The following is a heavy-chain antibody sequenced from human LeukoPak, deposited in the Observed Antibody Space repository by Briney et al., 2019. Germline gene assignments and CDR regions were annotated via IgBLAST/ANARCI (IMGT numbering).Heavy chain of an antibody. CDR3: VRQLDTAMVDY. J-gene: IGHJ4*02. CDR2: IHYRGST. V-gene: IGHV4-59*08. CDR1: GGSNSGYY. Sequence: PSETLSLTCTVSGGSNSGYYWGWIRQAPGEGLEWIGYIHYRGSTNYNPSLKSRVTISLDTSKNQFSLRLNSVTAADTAVYYCVRQLDTAMVDYWGQGTLVTVSS. D-gene: IGHD5-18*01.